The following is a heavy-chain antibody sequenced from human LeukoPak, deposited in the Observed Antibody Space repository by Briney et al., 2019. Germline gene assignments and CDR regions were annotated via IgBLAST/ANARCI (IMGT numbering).Heavy chain of an antibody. J-gene: IGHJ4*02. CDR3: ARERDGRFFDY. Sequence: GGSLRLSCAVSGLTFRSYWMSWVRQAPGKGLEWVANINQEGSDKYFVDSVKGRFTISRDNAKNSLHLQMNTLRAEDTAVYYCARERDGRFFDYWGQGTLVTVSS. V-gene: IGHV3-7*01. D-gene: IGHD5-24*01. CDR1: GLTFRSYW. CDR2: INQEGSDK.